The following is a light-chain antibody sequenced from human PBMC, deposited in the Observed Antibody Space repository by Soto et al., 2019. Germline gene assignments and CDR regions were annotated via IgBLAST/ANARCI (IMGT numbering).Light chain of an antibody. J-gene: IGKJ5*01. CDR1: QVLGTN. Sequence: EIVMTQSPGTLCVSXGATAPLSXXXSQVLGTNLAWYQQKPGQSPTLLIYGIYIRATGVPVRFTGSGSGTEFTLTITSLQSEDFATYYCQQYNYWPPITFGQGTRLEIK. CDR2: GIY. CDR3: QQYNYWPPIT. V-gene: IGKV3-15*01.